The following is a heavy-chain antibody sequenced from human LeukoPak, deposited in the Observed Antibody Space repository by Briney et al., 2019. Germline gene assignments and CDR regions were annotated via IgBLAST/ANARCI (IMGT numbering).Heavy chain of an antibody. CDR3: AKGPIVVMTD. CDR1: GFTFSSYG. Sequence: GRSLRLSCAASGFTFSSYGMHWVRQAPGKGLEWVAVISYDGSNKYYVDSVKGRFAISRDNSKNTLYLQMNSLRAKDTAVYYCAKGPIVVMTDWGQGTLVTVSS. V-gene: IGHV3-30*18. J-gene: IGHJ4*02. D-gene: IGHD3-22*01. CDR2: ISYDGSNK.